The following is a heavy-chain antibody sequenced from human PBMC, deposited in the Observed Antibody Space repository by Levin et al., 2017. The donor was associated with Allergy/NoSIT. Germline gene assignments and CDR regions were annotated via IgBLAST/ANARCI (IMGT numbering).Heavy chain of an antibody. D-gene: IGHD4-17*01. V-gene: IGHV1-69*13. CDR3: ASRGTGGDYGDNEGLGWFDP. CDR1: GGTFSSYA. J-gene: IGHJ5*02. Sequence: SVKVSCKASGGTFSSYAISWVRQAPGQGLEWMGGIIPIFGTANYAQKFQGRVTITADESTSTAYMELSSLRSEDTAVYYCASRGTGGDYGDNEGLGWFDPWGQGTLVTVSS. CDR2: IIPIFGTA.